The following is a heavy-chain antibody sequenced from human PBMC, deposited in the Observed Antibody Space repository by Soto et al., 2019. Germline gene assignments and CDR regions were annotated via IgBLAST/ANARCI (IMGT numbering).Heavy chain of an antibody. CDR1: GFTFSTYA. CDR3: ARGRWLQSHFDY. D-gene: IGHD5-12*01. J-gene: IGHJ4*02. Sequence: QVQLVESGGGVVQPGRSLRLSCAVSGFTFSTYAMHWVRQAPGKGPEWVAAISYDGTNKYYADSVKGRFTISRDNSNNTLYLQMNSMRPEDTAVFYCARGRWLQSHFDYWGQGTLVTVSS. CDR2: ISYDGTNK. V-gene: IGHV3-30-3*01.